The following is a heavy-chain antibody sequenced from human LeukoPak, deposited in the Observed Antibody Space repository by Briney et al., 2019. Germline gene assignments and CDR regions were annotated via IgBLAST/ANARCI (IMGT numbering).Heavy chain of an antibody. CDR2: ISYDGSNK. D-gene: IGHD2/OR15-2a*01. J-gene: IGHJ6*03. Sequence: GGSLRLSCAASGFTFSSYGMHWVRQAPGKGLEWVAVISYDGSNKYYADSVKGRFTISRDNSKNTLYLQMNSLRAEDTAVYYCARGNSHYYYYMDVWGKGTTVTVSS. CDR1: GFTFSSYG. CDR3: ARGNSHYYYYMDV. V-gene: IGHV3-30*03.